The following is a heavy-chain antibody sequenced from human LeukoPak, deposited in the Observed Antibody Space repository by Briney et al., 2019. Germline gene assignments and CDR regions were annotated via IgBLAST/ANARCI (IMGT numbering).Heavy chain of an antibody. D-gene: IGHD6-19*01. CDR1: GFTFSSYS. J-gene: IGHJ4*02. V-gene: IGHV3-21*01. CDR2: ISSSSSYI. Sequence: GGSLRLSCAASGFTFSSYSMNWVRQAPGKGLEWVSSISSSSSYIYYADSVKGRFTISRDNAKNSLYLQMNSLRAEDTAVYYCARIAGSSGWYAAREGYYFDYWGQGTLVTVSS. CDR3: ARIAGSSGWYAAREGYYFDY.